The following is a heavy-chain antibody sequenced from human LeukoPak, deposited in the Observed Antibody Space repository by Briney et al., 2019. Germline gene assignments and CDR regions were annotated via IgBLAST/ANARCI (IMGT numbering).Heavy chain of an antibody. CDR2: IYPGDSDT. J-gene: IGHJ4*02. V-gene: IGHV5-51*01. CDR3: ARQVCSSTSCRFDY. D-gene: IGHD2-2*01. Sequence: HGESLKISCKGSGYSFNSYWIGWVRQMPGKGLEWMGIIYPGDSDTRYSPSFQGQVTISAHKSISTAYLQWSSLKASDTAMYYCARQVCSSTSCRFDYWGQGTLVTVSS. CDR1: GYSFNSYW.